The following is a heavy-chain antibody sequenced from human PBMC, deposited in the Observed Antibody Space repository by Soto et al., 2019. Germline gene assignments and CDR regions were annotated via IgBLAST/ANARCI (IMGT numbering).Heavy chain of an antibody. D-gene: IGHD6-13*01. V-gene: IGHV4-34*01. Sequence: SETLSLTCAVYGGSFSGYYWSWIRQPPGKGLEWIGEINHSGSTNYNPSLKSRVTISVDTSKNQFSLKLSSVTAADTAVYYCARESIAAAGTREDWYSDLWGRGTLVTVSS. CDR2: INHSGST. J-gene: IGHJ2*01. CDR1: GGSFSGYY. CDR3: ARESIAAAGTREDWYSDL.